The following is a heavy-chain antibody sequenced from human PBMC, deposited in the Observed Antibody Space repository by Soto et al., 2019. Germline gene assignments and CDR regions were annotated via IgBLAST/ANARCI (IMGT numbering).Heavy chain of an antibody. J-gene: IGHJ6*02. Sequence: PGGSLRLSCAASGFTFSSYAMSWVRQAPGKGLEWVSGISWNSGSIGYADSVKGRFTISRDNAKNSLYLQMNSLRAEDTALYYCAKAMGCTNGVCHYGMDVWGQGTTVTLSS. D-gene: IGHD2-8*01. CDR2: ISWNSGSI. V-gene: IGHV3-9*01. CDR1: GFTFSSYA. CDR3: AKAMGCTNGVCHYGMDV.